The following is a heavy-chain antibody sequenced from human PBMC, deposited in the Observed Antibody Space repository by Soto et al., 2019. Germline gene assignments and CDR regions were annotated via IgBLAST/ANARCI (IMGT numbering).Heavy chain of an antibody. CDR2: ISSSSSHI. CDR3: ASDRYYVSGSYGNFDY. V-gene: IGHV3-21*01. Sequence: EVQLVESGGGVVKPGGSLRLSCAASGFTFSSYSMNWVLQAPGKGLEWVSSISSSSSHIYYADSVKCRFTISKDNARNSLYLQMTSLRAEDTAVYYCASDRYYVSGSYGNFDYWGQGTMVTVSS. J-gene: IGHJ4*02. CDR1: GFTFSSYS. D-gene: IGHD3-10*01.